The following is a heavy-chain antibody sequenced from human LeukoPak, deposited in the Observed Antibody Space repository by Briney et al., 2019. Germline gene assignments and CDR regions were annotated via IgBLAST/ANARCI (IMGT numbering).Heavy chain of an antibody. D-gene: IGHD1-26*01. CDR1: GFTASSNY. V-gene: IGHV3-53*01. CDR3: ARDFMWELPFDY. Sequence: PWGSPRLPCAASGFTASSNYMSWVRQAPGEGLEGVSVIFCGGGTYYADSVKGRFTIPRDNAKNSLYLQMNGLRAEDTAVYYCARDFMWELPFDYWGQGTLVTVSS. J-gene: IGHJ4*02. CDR2: IFCGGGT.